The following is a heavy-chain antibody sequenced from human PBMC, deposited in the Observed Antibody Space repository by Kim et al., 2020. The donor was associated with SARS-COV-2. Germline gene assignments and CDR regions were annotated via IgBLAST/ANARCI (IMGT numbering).Heavy chain of an antibody. D-gene: IGHD6-13*01. Sequence: ASVKVSCKASGYTFINYGISWLRQAPGQGLEYMGWINTYSGNTNYAQKFQGRVTMTTDPSTNTAYMELRSLTSDDTALYYCARQSAAGTALAYYFGMDVWGQGTTVTVSS. V-gene: IGHV1-18*01. CDR1: GYTFINYG. CDR2: INTYSGNT. J-gene: IGHJ6*02. CDR3: ARQSAAGTALAYYFGMDV.